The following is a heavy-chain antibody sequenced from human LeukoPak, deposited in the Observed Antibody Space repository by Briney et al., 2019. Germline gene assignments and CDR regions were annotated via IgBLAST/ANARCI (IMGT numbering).Heavy chain of an antibody. J-gene: IGHJ4*02. CDR3: ASAVVVTATLDY. D-gene: IGHD2-21*02. CDR1: GYTFTSYY. Sequence: ASVKVFCKASGYTFTSYYMHWVRQAPGQGLEWMGIINPIGDSTNYAQKFQGRVTMTRDTSTSTVYMELSSLRSEDTAVYYCASAVVVTATLDYWGQGTLVTVSS. CDR2: INPIGDST. V-gene: IGHV1-46*01.